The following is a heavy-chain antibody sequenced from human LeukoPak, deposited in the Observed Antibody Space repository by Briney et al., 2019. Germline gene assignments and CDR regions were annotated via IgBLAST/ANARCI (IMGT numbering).Heavy chain of an antibody. CDR2: IKQDGSEK. CDR1: GFDFSSYW. V-gene: IGHV3-7*01. CDR3: ARAECSGGSCYDGFDY. J-gene: IGHJ4*02. D-gene: IGHD2-15*01. Sequence: GGSLRLSCAASGFDFSSYWMSCVRQAPGKGLEWVTNIKQDGSEKYYVDSVKGRFTISRDNAKNSLYLQMNSLRAEDTAVYYCARAECSGGSCYDGFDYWGQGTLVTVSS.